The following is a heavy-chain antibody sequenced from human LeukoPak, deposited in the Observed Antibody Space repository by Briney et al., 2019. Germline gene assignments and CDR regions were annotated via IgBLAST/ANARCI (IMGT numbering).Heavy chain of an antibody. CDR2: ISSSSSYI. CDR1: GFTFTNYW. CDR3: ARATWDSSGYYYAY. Sequence: GGSLRLSCAASGFTFTNYWMSWPGQAPGKGLEWVSSISSSSSYIYYADSVKGRFTISRDNAKNSLYLQMTSLRAEDTALYYCARATWDSSGYYYAYWGQGTLVTVSS. J-gene: IGHJ4*02. V-gene: IGHV3-21*01. D-gene: IGHD3-22*01.